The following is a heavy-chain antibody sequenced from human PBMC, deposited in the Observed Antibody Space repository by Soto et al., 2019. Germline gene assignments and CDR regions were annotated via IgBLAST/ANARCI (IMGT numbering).Heavy chain of an antibody. J-gene: IGHJ5*02. CDR2: IKQDGSEK. D-gene: IGHD6-13*01. V-gene: IGHV3-7*01. Sequence: GGSLRLSCAASGFPFSIYWMSWVRQSPGKGLEWVANIKQDGSEKYYVDSVKGRFTISRDNAKNSLYLQMNSLRAEDTAVYYCATESPGYSSSWYWERWFDPWGQGPLVAVSS. CDR3: ATESPGYSSSWYWERWFDP. CDR1: GFPFSIYW.